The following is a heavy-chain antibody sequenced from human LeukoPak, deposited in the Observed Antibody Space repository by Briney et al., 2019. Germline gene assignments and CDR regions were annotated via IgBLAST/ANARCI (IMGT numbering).Heavy chain of an antibody. CDR2: INSDGSSA. V-gene: IGHV3-74*01. D-gene: IGHD2-15*01. CDR3: TRGWGMDV. J-gene: IGHJ6*02. Sequence: GGSLRLSCAASGFSFSTYLMHWVRQAPGKGPVWVSRINSDGSSASYAESVKGRFTVSRDNAKNTLYLQMSSLRAEDTAVYYCTRGWGMDVWGQGATVTVSS. CDR1: GFSFSTYL.